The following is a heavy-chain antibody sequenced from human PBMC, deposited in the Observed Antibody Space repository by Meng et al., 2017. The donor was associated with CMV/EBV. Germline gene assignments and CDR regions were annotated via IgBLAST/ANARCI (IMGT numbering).Heavy chain of an antibody. CDR1: GGSFSGYY. Sequence: QLQQWGAGLLKPSETLSLTCAVYGGSFSGYYWSWIRQPPGKGLEWIGEINHSGSTNYNPSLKSRVTISVDTSKNQFSLKLSSVTAADTAVYYCARESMVRGEDWGQGTLVTVSS. D-gene: IGHD3-10*01. J-gene: IGHJ4*02. V-gene: IGHV4-34*01. CDR3: ARESMVRGED. CDR2: INHSGST.